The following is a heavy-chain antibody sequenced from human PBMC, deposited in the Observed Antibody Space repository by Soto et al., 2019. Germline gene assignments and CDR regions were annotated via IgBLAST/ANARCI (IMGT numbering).Heavy chain of an antibody. D-gene: IGHD6-13*01. CDR3: ARISDGYSSSSPYFDY. V-gene: IGHV2-70*01. J-gene: IGHJ4*02. CDR2: IDWDDDK. CDR1: GFSLSTSGMC. Sequence: SGPTLVNPTQTLTLTCSFSGFSLSTSGMCVSWIRQPPGKALEWLALIDWDDDKYYSTSLKTRLTISKDTSKNQVVLTMTNMDPVDTATYYCARISDGYSSSSPYFDYWGQGTLVTVSS.